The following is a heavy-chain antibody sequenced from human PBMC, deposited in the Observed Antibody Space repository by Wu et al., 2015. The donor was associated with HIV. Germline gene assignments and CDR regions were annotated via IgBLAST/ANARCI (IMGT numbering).Heavy chain of an antibody. V-gene: IGHV1-46*01. D-gene: IGHD1-1*01. CDR1: GYTLSSHY. J-gene: IGHJ4*02. CDR2: FNPNGGST. Sequence: VQLVQSGAEVKKPGASVKVSCKASGYTLSSHYIHWVRQAPGQGLVWMGVFNPNGGSTNLAQKFKGRVTMTRDTSASTVYMELSSLGSEDTAVYYCARDGGRGLERHYKFGMDVWGQGTLGHRLL. CDR3: ARDGGRGLERHYKFGMDV.